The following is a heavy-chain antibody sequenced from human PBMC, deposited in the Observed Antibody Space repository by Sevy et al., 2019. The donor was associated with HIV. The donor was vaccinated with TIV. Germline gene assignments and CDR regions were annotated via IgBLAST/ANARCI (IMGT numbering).Heavy chain of an antibody. Sequence: GGSLRLSCAASGFTFSNYWMSWVRQAPGKGLEWVANIKRDGSEKYYMASVKGRFTISRDNAKNSLYLQINSLRAEDTAMYYCARDCSSTSCLWGLDVWGQGTTVTVS. J-gene: IGHJ6*02. V-gene: IGHV3-7*03. CDR1: GFTFSNYW. D-gene: IGHD2-2*01. CDR3: ARDCSSTSCLWGLDV. CDR2: IKRDGSEK.